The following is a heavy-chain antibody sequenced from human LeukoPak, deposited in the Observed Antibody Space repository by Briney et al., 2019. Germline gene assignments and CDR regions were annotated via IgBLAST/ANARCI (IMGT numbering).Heavy chain of an antibody. CDR1: GYSISSGYY. CDR2: IYHSGST. CDR3: ARRGGNPDYWYFDL. Sequence: SETLSLTCAVSGYSISSGYYWGWIRQPPGKGLEWMGSIYHSGSTYYNPSLKSRVTISVDTSKNQFSLKLSSVTAADTAVYYCARRGGNPDYWYFDLWGRGTLVTVSS. J-gene: IGHJ2*01. V-gene: IGHV4-38-2*01. D-gene: IGHD4-23*01.